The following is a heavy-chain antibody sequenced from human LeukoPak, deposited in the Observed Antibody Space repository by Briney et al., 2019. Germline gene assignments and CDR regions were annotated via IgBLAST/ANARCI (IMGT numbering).Heavy chain of an antibody. Sequence: PGGSLRLSCAVSGFTFSDHYMDWVRQAPGKGLEWVGRTRNKANSYTTDYAASVKGRFTISRDDSKNSLYLQMNSLKAEDTAVYYCARLFGSGTYYNLDYWGQGTLVTVSS. CDR3: ARLFGSGTYYNLDY. J-gene: IGHJ4*02. CDR1: GFTFSDHY. D-gene: IGHD3-10*01. CDR2: TRNKANSYTT. V-gene: IGHV3-72*01.